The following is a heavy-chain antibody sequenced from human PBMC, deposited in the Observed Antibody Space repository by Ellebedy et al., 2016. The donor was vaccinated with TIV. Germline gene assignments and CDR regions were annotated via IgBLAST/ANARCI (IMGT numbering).Heavy chain of an antibody. CDR2: VYYSGSP. Sequence: MPSETLSLTCTVSGGSISSSPYYWGWIRQPPGKGLEYIGSVYYSGSPYYSPSFKSRVTLSADTSKNQFSLNLRTATAADTAVYYCARTDPWQPIDDWGQGILVSVSS. J-gene: IGHJ4*02. V-gene: IGHV4-39*01. D-gene: IGHD2-21*02. CDR3: ARTDPWQPIDD. CDR1: GGSISSSPYY.